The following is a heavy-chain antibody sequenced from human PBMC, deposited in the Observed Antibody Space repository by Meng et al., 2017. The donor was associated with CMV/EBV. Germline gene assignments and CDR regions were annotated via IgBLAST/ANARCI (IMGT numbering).Heavy chain of an antibody. D-gene: IGHD6-13*01. Sequence: SETLSLTCAVYGGSFSGYYWSWTRQPPGKGLEWIGEINHSGSTNYNPSLKSRVTISVDTSKNQFSLKLSSVTAADTAVYYCARRRTSSGYSSSWSGYNWFDPWGQGTLVTVSS. J-gene: IGHJ5*02. V-gene: IGHV4-34*01. CDR2: INHSGST. CDR1: GGSFSGYY. CDR3: ARRRTSSGYSSSWSGYNWFDP.